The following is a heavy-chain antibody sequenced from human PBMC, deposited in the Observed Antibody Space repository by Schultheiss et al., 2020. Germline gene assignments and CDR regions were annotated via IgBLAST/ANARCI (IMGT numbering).Heavy chain of an antibody. Sequence: SVKVSCKASGDTFSSYAISWVRQAPGQGLEWMGGIIPIFGTANYAQKFQGRVTITADESTSTAYMELSSLRSEDTAVYYCARERGIGITIFGVPSYYYGMDVWGQGTTVTVSS. CDR1: GDTFSSYA. V-gene: IGHV1-69*13. D-gene: IGHD3-3*01. CDR2: IIPIFGTA. CDR3: ARERGIGITIFGVPSYYYGMDV. J-gene: IGHJ6*02.